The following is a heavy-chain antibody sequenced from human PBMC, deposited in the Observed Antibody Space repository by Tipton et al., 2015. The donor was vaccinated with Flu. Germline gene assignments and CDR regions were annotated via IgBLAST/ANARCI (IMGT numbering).Heavy chain of an antibody. CDR1: GGSISSYY. J-gene: IGHJ2*01. CDR3: ARSARIAAGYWYFDL. V-gene: IGHV4-4*07. CDR2: IYTSGST. Sequence: LRLSCTVSGGSISSYYWSWIRQPAGKGLEWIGRIYTSGSTNYNPSLKSRVTMSVDTSKNQFSLKLSSETAADTAVYYCARSARIAAGYWYFDLWGRGTLVTVSS. D-gene: IGHD6-13*01.